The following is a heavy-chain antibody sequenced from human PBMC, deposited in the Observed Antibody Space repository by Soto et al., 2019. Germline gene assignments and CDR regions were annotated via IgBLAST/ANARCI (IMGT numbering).Heavy chain of an antibody. CDR3: ARVIFGVVTPYYYYYMDV. CDR2: IYYSGGT. D-gene: IGHD3-3*01. Sequence: SETLSLTCTVAGGSIRSYYWSWIRQPPGKGLEWIGYIYYSGGTNYNPSLKSRVTISVDTSKNQFSLKLSSVTAADTAVYYCARVIFGVVTPYYYYYMDVWGKGTTVTVSS. CDR1: GGSIRSYY. V-gene: IGHV4-59*01. J-gene: IGHJ6*03.